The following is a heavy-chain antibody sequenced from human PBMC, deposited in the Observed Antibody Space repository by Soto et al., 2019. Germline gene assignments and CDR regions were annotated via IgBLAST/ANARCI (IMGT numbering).Heavy chain of an antibody. D-gene: IGHD6-19*01. Sequence: QVQLVESGGGVVQPGRSLRLSCAASAFNFSSYVMHWVRQAPGKGLEWVAVIWYDGGNKYYANSVKGRFTISRDNSKNTLYLQMNRLRAEDTAVYYCARDWQWLPRDGLRSSYYFDYWGQGTLVTVSS. CDR3: ARDWQWLPRDGLRSSYYFDY. V-gene: IGHV3-33*01. J-gene: IGHJ4*02. CDR2: IWYDGGNK. CDR1: AFNFSSYV.